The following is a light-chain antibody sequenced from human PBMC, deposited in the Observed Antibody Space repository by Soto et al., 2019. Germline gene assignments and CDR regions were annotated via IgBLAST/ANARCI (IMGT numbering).Light chain of an antibody. J-gene: IGKJ2*01. CDR2: GAS. Sequence: IVQTQSPAPLSVSPGESATRSCRAGQSVNNNVAWYQQKHGQAPRLLSYGASTRAPDIPARFSGDGSGTEFTLTISRLKSEDCAVYFCQQYNNWPYTFGQGTKLEI. V-gene: IGKV3-15*01. CDR3: QQYNNWPYT. CDR1: QSVNNN.